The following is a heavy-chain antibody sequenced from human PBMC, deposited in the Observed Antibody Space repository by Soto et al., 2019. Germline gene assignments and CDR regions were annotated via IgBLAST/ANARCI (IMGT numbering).Heavy chain of an antibody. Sequence: GASVKVSCKASGYTFTSYAMHWVRQAPGQRLEWMGWINAGNGNTKYSQKFQGRVTITRDTSASTAYMELSSLRSEDTAVYYCARGRNVLRYFDWLSGAFDIWGQGTMVTV. CDR2: INAGNGNT. CDR3: ARGRNVLRYFDWLSGAFDI. V-gene: IGHV1-3*01. J-gene: IGHJ3*02. D-gene: IGHD3-9*01. CDR1: GYTFTSYA.